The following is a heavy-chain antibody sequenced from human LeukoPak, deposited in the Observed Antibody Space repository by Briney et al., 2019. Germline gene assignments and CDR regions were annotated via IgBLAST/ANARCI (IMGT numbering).Heavy chain of an antibody. CDR1: GFTFISYW. CDR3: ATVGYYDDSSGYYLGGFDY. CDR2: IKQDGSEK. J-gene: IGHJ4*02. V-gene: IGHV3-7*01. D-gene: IGHD3-22*01. Sequence: PGGSLRLSCAASGFTFISYWMSWVRQAPGKGLEWVANIKQDGSEKYYVDSVKGRFTISRDNAKNSLYLQMNSLRAEDKAVYYCATVGYYDDSSGYYLGGFDYWGQGTLVTVSS.